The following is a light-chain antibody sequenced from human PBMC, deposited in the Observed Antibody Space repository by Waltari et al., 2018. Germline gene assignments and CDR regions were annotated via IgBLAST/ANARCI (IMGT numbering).Light chain of an antibody. J-gene: IGLJ3*02. V-gene: IGLV2-14*03. Sequence: QSALTQPASVSGSPGPSITLSCTGTSSALVASYFVSWYQQHPGKAPKLIIFDVNKRPSGISDRFSGSKSGNTASLTISRLQTGDEADYFCSAYTYSSPFAWAFGGGTKVTVL. CDR3: SAYTYSSPFAWA. CDR2: DVN. CDR1: SSALVASYF.